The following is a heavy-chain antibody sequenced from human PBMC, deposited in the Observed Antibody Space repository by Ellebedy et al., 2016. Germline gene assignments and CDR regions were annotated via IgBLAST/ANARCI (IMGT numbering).Heavy chain of an antibody. CDR2: VYYTGST. CDR1: GGSISSNTYY. V-gene: IGHV4-39*07. Sequence: SETLSLTCTVSGGSISSNTYYWGWIRQPPGKGLEWIGSVYYTGSTYYNPPLKSRVTISVDTSKNQFSLKLSSVTAADTAVYYCAREGYSSSWYGDAFDIWGQGTMVTVSS. D-gene: IGHD6-13*01. J-gene: IGHJ3*02. CDR3: AREGYSSSWYGDAFDI.